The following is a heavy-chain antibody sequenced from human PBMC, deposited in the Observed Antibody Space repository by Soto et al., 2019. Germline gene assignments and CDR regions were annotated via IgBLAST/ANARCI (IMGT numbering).Heavy chain of an antibody. J-gene: IGHJ3*02. V-gene: IGHV3-21*01. Sequence: EEHLVEAGGGLVKPGWSPRLSCVASGFTFSSYSMNWVRQAPGKGLEWVSTITTSSSSIYYADSVKGRFTISRDNAKNSLFLEMNSLRVEDTAVYYCARVQWLASHIWGQGTMVTVSS. CDR1: GFTFSSYS. CDR2: ITTSSSSI. CDR3: ARVQWLASHI. D-gene: IGHD6-19*01.